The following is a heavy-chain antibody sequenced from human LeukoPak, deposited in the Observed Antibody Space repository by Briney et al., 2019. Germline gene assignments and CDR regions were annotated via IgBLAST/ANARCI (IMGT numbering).Heavy chain of an antibody. CDR2: INSDGSST. CDR1: GFTFSSYW. J-gene: IGHJ3*02. D-gene: IGHD6-6*01. CDR3: AKSWAARPDGGRGRYDAFDI. Sequence: PGGSLRLSCAASGFTFSSYWMHWVRQAPGKGLVWVSRINSDGSSTSYADSVKGRFTISGDNAKNTLYLQMNSLRAEDTAVYYCAKSWAARPDGGRGRYDAFDIWGQGTMVTVSS. V-gene: IGHV3-74*01.